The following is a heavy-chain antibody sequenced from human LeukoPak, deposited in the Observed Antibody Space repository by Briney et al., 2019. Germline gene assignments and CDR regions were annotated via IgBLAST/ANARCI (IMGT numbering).Heavy chain of an antibody. Sequence: GGSLRLSCAASGFSVSLNNMNWVRQAPGKGLEWVSILYSGSDTYYADSVKGRFTISRDSSKNKLFLHMNSLRAEDTAVYYCARVGDHFHWYLDLWGRGTLVTVSS. CDR3: ARVGDHFHWYLDL. V-gene: IGHV3-53*01. D-gene: IGHD3-3*02. J-gene: IGHJ2*01. CDR1: GFSVSLNN. CDR2: LYSGSDT.